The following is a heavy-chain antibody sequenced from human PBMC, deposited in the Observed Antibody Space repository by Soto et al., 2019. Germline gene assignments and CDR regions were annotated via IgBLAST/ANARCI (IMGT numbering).Heavy chain of an antibody. CDR3: AKSITLSSTLEGMDV. CDR1: GFTFSSSG. CDR2: ISYDGNNK. D-gene: IGHD2-2*01. J-gene: IGHJ6*02. Sequence: GGSLRLSCVASGFTFSSSGMHWVRQAPGKGLEWVAVISYDGNNKYNADSVKGRFTNSRDNSKNTLYLEMNRLRDEDAAVYYYAKSITLSSTLEGMDVWGQGNTVTV. V-gene: IGHV3-30*18.